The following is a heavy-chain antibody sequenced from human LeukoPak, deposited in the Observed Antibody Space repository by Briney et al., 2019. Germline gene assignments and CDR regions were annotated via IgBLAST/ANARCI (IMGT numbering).Heavy chain of an antibody. CDR3: ARGQSYYYYMGV. CDR2: ISYHGSNK. CDR1: GFTFRSYA. J-gene: IGHJ6*03. D-gene: IGHD6-19*01. Sequence: GGSLRLSCAASGFTFRSYAMHWVRQAPGKGLKWVAVISYHGSNKNYADSVKGRFTISRDNSKNTLYLQMNSLRAEDTAVYYCARGQSYYYYMGVWGKGTTVTISS. V-gene: IGHV3-30*04.